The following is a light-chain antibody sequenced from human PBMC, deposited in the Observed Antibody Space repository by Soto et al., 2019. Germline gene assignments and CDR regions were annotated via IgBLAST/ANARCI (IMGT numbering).Light chain of an antibody. CDR3: LQDYNYPWT. CDR1: QGIRND. V-gene: IGKV1-6*01. CDR2: AAS. J-gene: IGKJ1*01. Sequence: AIQMTQSPSSLSASVGDRVTITCRASQGIRNDLGWYQQKPGKAPKLLIYAASSLQSGVPSRFSGSGSGTDFTLTISSLQPEDSETYYCLQDYNYPWTFGQGTKVDIK.